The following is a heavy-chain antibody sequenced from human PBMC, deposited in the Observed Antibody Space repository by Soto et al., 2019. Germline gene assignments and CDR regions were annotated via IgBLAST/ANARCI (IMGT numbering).Heavy chain of an antibody. CDR2: ISGSGGST. J-gene: IGHJ4*02. V-gene: IGHV3-23*01. D-gene: IGHD6-19*01. CDR3: AKDGSSGWYGGTDY. Sequence: EVQLLESGGGLVQPGGSLRLSCAASGFTCSRYAMSWVRQAPGKGLELVSTISGSGGSTYYADSVKGQYTISRDNSKNTLYLQMNSLRAEDTAVYYCAKDGSSGWYGGTDYWGQGTLVTVSS. CDR1: GFTCSRYA.